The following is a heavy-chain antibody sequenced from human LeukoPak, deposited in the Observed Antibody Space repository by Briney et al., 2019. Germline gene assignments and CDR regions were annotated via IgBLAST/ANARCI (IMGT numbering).Heavy chain of an antibody. CDR1: GFAVGSNY. D-gene: IGHD1-14*01. CDR3: ARRPGN. Sequence: PGGSLRLSCVASGFAVGSNYMSWVRQAPGKRLEWVSLIYSGGAIRYADSVKGRFTISRDSSKNTLFLQMNDLTVEDTARYYCARRPGNWGQGILVTVSS. CDR2: IYSGGAI. J-gene: IGHJ4*02. V-gene: IGHV3-53*01.